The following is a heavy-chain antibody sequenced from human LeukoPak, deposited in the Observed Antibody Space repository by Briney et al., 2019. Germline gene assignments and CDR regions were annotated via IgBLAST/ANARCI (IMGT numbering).Heavy chain of an antibody. D-gene: IGHD3-10*01. CDR1: GFTVSSSY. CDR3: ARDSSYYGSGRKIDY. J-gene: IGHJ4*02. Sequence: GGSLRLSCAVFGFTVSSSYMTWVRQAPGKGLEWVSITYSDGNTYYAESVKGRFTVSRGYSKNTLYLQMNSLRVEDTAVYYCARDSSYYGSGRKIDYWGQGTLVTVSS. V-gene: IGHV3-53*01. CDR2: TYSDGNT.